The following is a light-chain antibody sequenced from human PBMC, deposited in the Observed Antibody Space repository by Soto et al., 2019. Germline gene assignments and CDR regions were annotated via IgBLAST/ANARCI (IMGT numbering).Light chain of an antibody. CDR2: EVT. Sequence: QSALTQPPSASGSPGQSVTISCTGTSSDVGGYDYVSWYQQHPGKAPKLMIYEVTQRPSGVPDRFSGSKSGNTASLTVSGLQDEDEADYCCSSYAGSNNFVFGTGTKVTVL. CDR1: SSDVGGYDY. V-gene: IGLV2-8*01. J-gene: IGLJ1*01. CDR3: SSYAGSNNFV.